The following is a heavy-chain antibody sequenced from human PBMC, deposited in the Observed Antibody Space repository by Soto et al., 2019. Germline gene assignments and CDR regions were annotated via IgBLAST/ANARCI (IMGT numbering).Heavy chain of an antibody. J-gene: IGHJ6*02. CDR1: GESVSRNSAA. Sequence: SQTHSLTCAICGESVSRNSAASNWIRQSPSRGLEWLGRTYYRSKWYNDYAVSVKSRITINPDTSKNQFSLQLNSVTPEDTAVHYCARASPVAVAGRMDVWGQGTTVTVSS. CDR2: TYYRSKWYN. D-gene: IGHD6-19*01. CDR3: ARASPVAVAGRMDV. V-gene: IGHV6-1*01.